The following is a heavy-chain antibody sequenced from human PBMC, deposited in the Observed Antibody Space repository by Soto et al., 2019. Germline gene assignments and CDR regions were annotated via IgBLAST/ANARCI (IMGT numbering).Heavy chain of an antibody. D-gene: IGHD3-22*01. CDR3: ARGVFHTETYYYDSSGYYFDY. CDR1: GGTFSSYA. Sequence: QVQLVQSGAEVKKPGSSVKVSCKASGGTFSSYAISWVRQAPGQGLEWMGGIIPIFGTANYAQKFQGRVTITEDKSTSTAYMELSSLRSEDTAVYYCARGVFHTETYYYDSSGYYFDYWGQGTLVTVSS. J-gene: IGHJ4*02. V-gene: IGHV1-69*06. CDR2: IIPIFGTA.